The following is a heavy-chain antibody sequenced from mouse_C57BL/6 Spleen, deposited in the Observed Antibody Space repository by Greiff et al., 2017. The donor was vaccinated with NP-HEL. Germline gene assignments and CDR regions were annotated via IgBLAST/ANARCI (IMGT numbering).Heavy chain of an antibody. D-gene: IGHD2-2*01. CDR2: IDPSDSYT. CDR3: ASLYYGYDGEFAY. J-gene: IGHJ3*01. Sequence: QVQLQQPGAELVKPGASVKLSCKASGYTFTSYWMQWVKQRPGQGLEWIGEIDPSDSYTNYNQKFKGKATLTVDTSSSTAYMQLSSLTSEDSAVYYCASLYYGYDGEFAYWGQGTLVTVSA. CDR1: GYTFTSYW. V-gene: IGHV1-50*01.